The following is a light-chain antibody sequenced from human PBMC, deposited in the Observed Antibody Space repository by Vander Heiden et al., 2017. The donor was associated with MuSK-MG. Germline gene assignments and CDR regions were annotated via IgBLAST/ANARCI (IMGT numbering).Light chain of an antibody. CDR2: AAS. CDR1: QSISSY. Sequence: DIQMTQSPSSLSASVGDRVTITCRASQSISSYLNWYQQKPRKAPKLLIYAASSLQSGVPSRFSGSGSGTDFTLTISSLQPEDFATYYCQQSYSTPSTFGPGTKVDIK. CDR3: QQSYSTPST. V-gene: IGKV1-39*01. J-gene: IGKJ3*01.